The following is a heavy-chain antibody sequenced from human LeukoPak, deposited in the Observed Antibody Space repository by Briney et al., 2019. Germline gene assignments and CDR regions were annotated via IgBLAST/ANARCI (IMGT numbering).Heavy chain of an antibody. CDR2: IGTAGDT. V-gene: IGHV3-13*04. D-gene: IGHD2-15*01. CDR3: ARDRSWGSGYNYGMDV. Sequence: PGGSLRLSCAASGFTFSSYDMHWVRQATGKGLEWVSAIGTAGDTYYPGSVKGRFTISRENAKNSLYLQMNSLRAGDTAVYYCARDRSWGSGYNYGMDVWGQGTTVTVSS. CDR1: GFTFSSYD. J-gene: IGHJ6*02.